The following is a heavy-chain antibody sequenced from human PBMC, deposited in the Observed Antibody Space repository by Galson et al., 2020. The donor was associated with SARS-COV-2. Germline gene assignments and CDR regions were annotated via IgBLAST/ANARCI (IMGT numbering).Heavy chain of an antibody. CDR3: ARAGEGGSYYYYYGMDV. Sequence: DTYYPGSVKGRFTISRENAKNSLYLQMNSLRAGDTAVYYCARAGEGGSYYYYYGMDVWGQGTTVTVSS. CDR2: DT. J-gene: IGHJ6*02. V-gene: IGHV3-13*01. D-gene: IGHD1-26*01.